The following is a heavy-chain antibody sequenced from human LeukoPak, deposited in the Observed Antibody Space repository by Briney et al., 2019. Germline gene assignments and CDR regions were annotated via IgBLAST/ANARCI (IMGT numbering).Heavy chain of an antibody. CDR1: GFTFSSYA. CDR3: AKDVGLGSCCRGCPRNDNWFDP. D-gene: IGHD2-2*01. CDR2: ISGSGGST. J-gene: IGHJ5*02. Sequence: PGGSLRLSCAASGFTFSSYAMSWVRQAPGKGLEWVSAISGSGGSTYYADSVKGRFTISRDNSKNTLYLQMNSLRAEDTAVYYCAKDVGLGSCCRGCPRNDNWFDPWGQGTLVTVSS. V-gene: IGHV3-23*01.